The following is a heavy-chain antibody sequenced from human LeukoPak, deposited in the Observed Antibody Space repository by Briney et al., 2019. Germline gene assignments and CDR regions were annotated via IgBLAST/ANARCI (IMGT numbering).Heavy chain of an antibody. CDR3: ARVQSGETDY. V-gene: IGHV4-59*01. CDR1: GGSISSYY. CDR2: IYYSGST. Sequence: PSETLSLTCTVSGGSISSYYWSWIRQPPVKGLEWIGYIYYSGSTNYNPSLKSRVTISVDTSKNQFSLKLSSVTAADTAVYYCARVQSGETDYWGQGTLVTVSS. D-gene: IGHD1-26*01. J-gene: IGHJ4*02.